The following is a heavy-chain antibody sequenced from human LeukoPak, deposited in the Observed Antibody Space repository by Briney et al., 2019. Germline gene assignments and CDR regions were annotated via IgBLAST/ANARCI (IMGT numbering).Heavy chain of an antibody. J-gene: IGHJ1*01. CDR2: ISDNDGTT. CDR1: GFNFNNYA. V-gene: IGHV3-23*01. D-gene: IGHD5-18*01. CDR3: VRHDSYIPF. Sequence: PGGSLRLSCAASGFNFNNYAMSWVRQTPGKGLEWVSGISDNDGTTYYTDSVRGRFTISRDNSKDTVYLQMKNLRAADTALNFCVRHDSYIPFWGQGSLVTVSS.